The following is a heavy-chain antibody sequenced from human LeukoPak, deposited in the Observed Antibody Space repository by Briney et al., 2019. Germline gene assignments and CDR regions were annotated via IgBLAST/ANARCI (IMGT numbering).Heavy chain of an antibody. Sequence: ASVKVSCKASGYTFTGYYMHWVRQAPGQGLEWMGWISAYNGNTNYAQKLQGRVTMTTDTSTSTAYMELRSLRSDDTAVYYCARDSLRRYSYGRNWFDPWGQGTLVTVSS. J-gene: IGHJ5*02. D-gene: IGHD5-18*01. CDR2: ISAYNGNT. CDR1: GYTFTGYY. CDR3: ARDSLRRYSYGRNWFDP. V-gene: IGHV1-18*04.